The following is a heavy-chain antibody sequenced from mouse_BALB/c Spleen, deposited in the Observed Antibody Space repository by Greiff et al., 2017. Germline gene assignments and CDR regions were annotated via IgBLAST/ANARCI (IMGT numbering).Heavy chain of an antibody. V-gene: IGHV5-9-4*01. CDR2: ISSGGSYT. Sequence: DVKLVESGGGLVKPGGSLKLSCAASGFTFSSYAMSWVRQSPEKRLEWVAEISSGGSYTYYPDTVTGRFTISRDNAKNTLYLEMSSLRSEDTAMYYCASYYYGSSYAYFDVWGAGTTVTVSS. J-gene: IGHJ1*01. CDR1: GFTFSSYA. CDR3: ASYYYGSSYAYFDV. D-gene: IGHD1-1*01.